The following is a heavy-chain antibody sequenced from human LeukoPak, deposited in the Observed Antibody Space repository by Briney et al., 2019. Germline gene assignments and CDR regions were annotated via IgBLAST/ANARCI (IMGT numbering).Heavy chain of an antibody. V-gene: IGHV1-2*02. J-gene: IGHJ6*02. Sequence: GASVKVSCKASGYTSTDYYIHWVRQAPGQGLEWMGWINPNSGGTLYAQKFQGRVTMTRDTSISTAYMELSRLRSDDTAVYYCARGYCSSTSCYANYYYYGMDVWGQGTTVTVSS. D-gene: IGHD2-2*01. CDR2: INPNSGGT. CDR3: ARGYCSSTSCYANYYYYGMDV. CDR1: GYTSTDYY.